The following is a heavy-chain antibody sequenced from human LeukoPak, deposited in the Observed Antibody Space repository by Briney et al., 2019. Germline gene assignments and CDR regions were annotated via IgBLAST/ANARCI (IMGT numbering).Heavy chain of an antibody. Sequence: GGSLRLSCAVSGLTFSSSWMDWVRQAPGKGLEWVSAISGSGGSTYYADSVKGRFTISRDNSKNTLYLQMNSLRAEDTAVYYCAKTGYSSGPYYFDYWGQGTLVTVSS. CDR3: AKTGYSSGPYYFDY. V-gene: IGHV3-23*01. D-gene: IGHD6-19*01. J-gene: IGHJ4*02. CDR1: GLTFSSSW. CDR2: ISGSGGST.